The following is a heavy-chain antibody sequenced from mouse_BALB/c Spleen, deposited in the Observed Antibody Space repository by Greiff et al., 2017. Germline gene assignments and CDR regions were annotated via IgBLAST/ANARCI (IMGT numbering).Heavy chain of an antibody. CDR2: IYPYNGGT. D-gene: IGHD2-10*02. Sequence: EVQLQQSGPELVKPGASVKISCKASGYTFTDYNMHWVKQSHGKSLEWIGYIYPYNGGTGYNQKFKSKATLTVDNSSSTAYMELRSLTSEDSAVYYCARGYGNYLHYYAMDYWGQGTSVTVSS. CDR3: ARGYGNYLHYYAMDY. J-gene: IGHJ4*01. CDR1: GYTFTDYN. V-gene: IGHV1S29*02.